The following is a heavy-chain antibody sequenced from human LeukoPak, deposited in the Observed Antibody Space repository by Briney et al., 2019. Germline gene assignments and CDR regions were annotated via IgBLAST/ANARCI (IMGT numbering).Heavy chain of an antibody. CDR2: IYYSGGT. CDR1: GDSMSNDY. D-gene: IGHD1-7*01. Sequence: PSETLSLTCTVSGDSMSNDYWSWVRQPPGKGLEWIGYIYYSGGTNYNPSLKTRVTISVDTSKNQFSLKLSSVTAADTAVYYCAREGGTNDAFDIWGQGTMVTVSS. V-gene: IGHV4-59*01. CDR3: AREGGTNDAFDI. J-gene: IGHJ3*02.